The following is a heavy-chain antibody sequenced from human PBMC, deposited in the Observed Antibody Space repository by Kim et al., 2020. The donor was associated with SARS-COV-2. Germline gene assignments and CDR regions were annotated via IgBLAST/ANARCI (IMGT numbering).Heavy chain of an antibody. Sequence: GGSLRLSCAASGFTFTNVWMSWVRQAPGKGLEWVGRVKSPAAGGTSDYAAPVKDRFIITRDDSKNTLYLQMRSLKTEDTAVYYCTTSPPVDVPYCGDDCSSYYFDYWGQGTLVTVSS. CDR1: GFTFTNVW. J-gene: IGHJ4*02. CDR2: VKSPAAGGTS. D-gene: IGHD2-21*02. CDR3: TTSPPVDVPYCGDDCSSYYFDY. V-gene: IGHV3-15*01.